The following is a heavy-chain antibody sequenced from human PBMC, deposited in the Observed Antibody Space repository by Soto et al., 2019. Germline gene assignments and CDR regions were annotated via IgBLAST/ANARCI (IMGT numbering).Heavy chain of an antibody. CDR3: ATGGTMMGQWLDIYYYGMEV. CDR2: ISAYNGNT. J-gene: IGHJ6*01. D-gene: IGHD6-19*01. CDR1: GYTFTIYF. Sequence: ASVNVSFKASGYTFTIYFISWVRHSPVQWLELMGWISAYNGNTNYAQKLQCRVTITTDTSTSTAYMELRSLRSDDTAVYYCATGGTMMGQWLDIYYYGMEVWGQGTTVTVSS. V-gene: IGHV1-18*04.